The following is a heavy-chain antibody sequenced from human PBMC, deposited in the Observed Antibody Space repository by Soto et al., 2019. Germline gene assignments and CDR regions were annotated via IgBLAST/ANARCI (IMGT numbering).Heavy chain of an antibody. D-gene: IGHD6-6*01. CDR2: IVYRGTT. V-gene: IGHV4-59*01. CDR1: GGSISSYY. CDR3: ARLTLSDSSRQFEP. Sequence: PSETLSLTCTVSGGSISSYYWSWIRQPPGKGLEWIGYIVYRGTTNYSTPLKSRVTISEDTSKNQLALKLSSVTAADTAVYYCARLTLSDSSRQFEPWGQGTLVTVSS. J-gene: IGHJ5*02.